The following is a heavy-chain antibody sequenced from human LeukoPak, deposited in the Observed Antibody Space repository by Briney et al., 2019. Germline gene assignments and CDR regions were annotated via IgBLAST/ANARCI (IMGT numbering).Heavy chain of an antibody. Sequence: VASVKVSCKASGYTFTSYGISWVRQAPGQGLEWMGWISAYNGNTNYAQKLQGRVTMTTDTSTSTAYMELRSLRSDDTAVYYCARDPPPRYYYDSSGYSSPDAFDIWGQGTMVTVSS. J-gene: IGHJ3*02. D-gene: IGHD3-22*01. CDR3: ARDPPPRYYYDSSGYSSPDAFDI. CDR2: ISAYNGNT. CDR1: GYTFTSYG. V-gene: IGHV1-18*01.